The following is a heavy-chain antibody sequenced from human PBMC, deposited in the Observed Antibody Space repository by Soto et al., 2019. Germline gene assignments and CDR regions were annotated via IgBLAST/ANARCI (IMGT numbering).Heavy chain of an antibody. CDR1: GYSFINDW. CDR2: IYLGDSDT. V-gene: IGHV5-51*01. Sequence: EVQLVQSGAKVKKPGESLKISCRGSGYSFINDWIGWVRQMPGKDLEWMGIIYLGDSDTRYSPSFQGQVTISADKSITTAYLQWNRLKASDTAIYYCARRTANPYWYFDLWGRGTLVTVSS. J-gene: IGHJ2*01. CDR3: ARRTANPYWYFDL. D-gene: IGHD2-21*02.